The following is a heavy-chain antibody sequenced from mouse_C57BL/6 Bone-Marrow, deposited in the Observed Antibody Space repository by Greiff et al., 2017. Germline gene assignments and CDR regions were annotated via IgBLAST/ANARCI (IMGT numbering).Heavy chain of an antibody. V-gene: IGHV10-1*01. CDR1: GFSFNTYA. J-gene: IGHJ4*01. CDR2: IRSKSNNYAT. CDR3: VSLYYDCAMDY. D-gene: IGHD2-4*01. Sequence: EAKVEESGGGLVQPKGSLKLSCAASGFSFNTYAMNWVRQAPGKGLEWVARIRSKSNNYATYYADSVKDRFTISRDDSESMLYLQMNTLKTEDTAMYYCVSLYYDCAMDYWGQGTSVTVSS.